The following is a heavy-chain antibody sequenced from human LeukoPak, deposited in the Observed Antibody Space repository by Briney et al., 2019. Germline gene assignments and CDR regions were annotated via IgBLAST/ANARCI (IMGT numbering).Heavy chain of an antibody. J-gene: IGHJ4*02. CDR2: IRSKAYGATT. V-gene: IGHV3-49*04. D-gene: IGHD6-13*01. CDR3: SIAAAEY. Sequence: GRSLRLSCTTSGFTFGDCAMSRVRQAPGKGLEWVGFIRSKAYGATTEYAASVKGRFTISRDDSKSIAYLQMNSLKTDDTAVYYCSIAAAEYWGQGTLVTVSS. CDR1: GFTFGDCA.